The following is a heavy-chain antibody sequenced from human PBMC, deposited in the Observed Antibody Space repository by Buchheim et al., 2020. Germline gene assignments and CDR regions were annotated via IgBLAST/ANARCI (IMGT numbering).Heavy chain of an antibody. J-gene: IGHJ4*02. V-gene: IGHV3-30*18. CDR3: AKDFATPLTLDY. CDR1: GFTFSSYG. D-gene: IGHD2-15*01. CDR2: ISYDGSNK. Sequence: QVQLVESGGGVVQPGRSLRLSCAASGFTFSSYGMHWVRQAPGKGLEWVAVISYDGSNKYYAGSVKGRFTISRDNSKNTLYLQMNSLRAEDTAVYYCAKDFATPLTLDYWGQGTL.